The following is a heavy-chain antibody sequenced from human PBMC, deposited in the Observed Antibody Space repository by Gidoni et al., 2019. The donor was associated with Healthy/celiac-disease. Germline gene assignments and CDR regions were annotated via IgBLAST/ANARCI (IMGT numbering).Heavy chain of an antibody. D-gene: IGHD3-22*01. CDR2: IYYSGST. Sequence: QLQLQESGPGLVKPSETLSLPCTVSGGSISSSRYYWGWIRQPPGKGLEWIGSIYYSGSTYYNPSLKSRVTISVDTSKNQFSLKLSSVTAADTAVYYCARHYDSSGHFDYWGQGTLVTVSS. CDR3: ARHYDSSGHFDY. CDR1: GGSISSSRYY. V-gene: IGHV4-39*01. J-gene: IGHJ4*02.